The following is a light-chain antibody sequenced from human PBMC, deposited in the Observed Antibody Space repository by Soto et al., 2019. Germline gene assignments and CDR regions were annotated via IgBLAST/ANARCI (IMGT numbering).Light chain of an antibody. Sequence: QSVLTQPPSVSGAPGQRVTISCTGSRSNIGAGYDVHWYQQLAGRAPKLLIYGNTNRPSGVPDRFSGSKSGTSASLAITGFQAEDEADYYCLSFDSSLSVVFGGGTKVTVL. V-gene: IGLV1-40*01. CDR2: GNT. CDR3: LSFDSSLSVV. CDR1: RSNIGAGYD. J-gene: IGLJ2*01.